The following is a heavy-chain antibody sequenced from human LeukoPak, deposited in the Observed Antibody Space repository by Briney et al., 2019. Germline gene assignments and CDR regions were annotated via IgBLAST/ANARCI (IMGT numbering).Heavy chain of an antibody. CDR3: EKGTDTAMVTETEGDDHWYFDL. V-gene: IGHV3-30*04. Sequence: PGGSLRLSCAASGFTFSSYAMHWVRQAPGKGLEWVAVISYDGSNKYYADSVKGRFTISRDNSKNTLYLQMNSLRAEDTAVYYCEKGTDTAMVTETEGDDHWYFDLWGRGTLVTVSS. D-gene: IGHD5-18*01. J-gene: IGHJ2*01. CDR2: ISYDGSNK. CDR1: GFTFSSYA.